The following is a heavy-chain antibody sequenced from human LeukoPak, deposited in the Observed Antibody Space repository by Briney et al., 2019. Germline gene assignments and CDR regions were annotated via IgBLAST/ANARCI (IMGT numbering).Heavy chain of an antibody. Sequence: SQTLSLTCAVSGGSISSGGYSWSWIRQPPGKGLEWIGYIYHSGSTYYNPSLKSRVTISVDRSKNQFSLKLSSVTAADTAVYYCAKDSGYSGYDNVDYWGQGTLVTVSS. J-gene: IGHJ4*02. D-gene: IGHD5-12*01. V-gene: IGHV4-30-2*01. CDR1: GGSISSGGYS. CDR2: IYHSGST. CDR3: AKDSGYSGYDNVDY.